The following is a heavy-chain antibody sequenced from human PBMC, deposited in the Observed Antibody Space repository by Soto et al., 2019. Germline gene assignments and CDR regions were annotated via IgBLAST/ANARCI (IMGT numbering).Heavy chain of an antibody. D-gene: IGHD6-13*01. V-gene: IGHV1-46*01. Sequence: QVQLVQSGAEVKKPGASVKVSCKASGYIFTNYYIHWVRQAPGQGLEWMAIINPLPTSGSTNYAQNFQGRVTVTRDTSTSSVYLELSSLRSDDTAVYYCARDLAAAAYWGPGTLVTVSS. CDR1: GYIFTNYY. CDR2: INPLPTSGST. J-gene: IGHJ4*02. CDR3: ARDLAAAAY.